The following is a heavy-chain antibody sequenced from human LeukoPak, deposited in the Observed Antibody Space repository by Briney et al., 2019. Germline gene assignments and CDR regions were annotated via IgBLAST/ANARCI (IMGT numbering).Heavy chain of an antibody. D-gene: IGHD3-16*01. J-gene: IGHJ4*02. CDR1: GYTFTSYG. CDR2: INTNTGNP. Sequence: GASVKVSCKASGYTFTSYGISWVRQAPGQGLEWMGWINTNTGNPTYAQGFTGRFVFSLDTSVSTAYLQISSLKAEDTAVYYCARGGIGDPLRGDYWGQGTLVTVSS. V-gene: IGHV7-4-1*02. CDR3: ARGGIGDPLRGDY.